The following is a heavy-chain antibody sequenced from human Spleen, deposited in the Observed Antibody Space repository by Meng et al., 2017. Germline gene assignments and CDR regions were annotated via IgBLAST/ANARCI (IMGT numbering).Heavy chain of an antibody. J-gene: IGHJ4*02. D-gene: IGHD3-10*01. CDR1: GFTFDDYA. V-gene: IGHV3-9*03. CDR2: ISWNSGSI. CDR3: AKGSMVRGVILYYFDY. Sequence: SLKISCAASGFTFDDYAMHWVRQAPGKGLEWVSGISWNSGSIGYADSVKGRFTISRDNAKNSLYLQMNSLRAEDMALYYCAKGSMVRGVILYYFDYWGQGTLVTVSS.